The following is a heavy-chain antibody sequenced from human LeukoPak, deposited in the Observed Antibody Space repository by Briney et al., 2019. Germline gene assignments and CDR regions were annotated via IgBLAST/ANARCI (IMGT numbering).Heavy chain of an antibody. CDR2: ISAYNGNT. Sequence: ASVKVSCKASGYTFTSYGISWVRQAPGQGLEWMGWISAYNGNTNYAQKLQGRVTMTTDTSTSTAYMDLRSLRSDDTAVYYCARDNIPVAGTGLSWFDPWGQGTLVTVSS. J-gene: IGHJ5*02. V-gene: IGHV1-18*01. D-gene: IGHD6-13*01. CDR3: ARDNIPVAGTGLSWFDP. CDR1: GYTFTSYG.